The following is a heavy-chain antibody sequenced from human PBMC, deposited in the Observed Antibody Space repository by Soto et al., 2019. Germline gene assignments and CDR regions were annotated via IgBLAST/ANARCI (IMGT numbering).Heavy chain of an antibody. Sequence: ASVKVSCKASGGTFSSYAISWVRQAPGQGLEWMGGIIPIFGTANYAQKFQGRVTITADESTSTAYMELSSLRSDGTAVYYCARVLVSIVGARTGSFDYCGQATLVTGSS. J-gene: IGHJ4*02. CDR3: ARVLVSIVGARTGSFDY. CDR2: IIPIFGTA. CDR1: GGTFSSYA. V-gene: IGHV1-69*13. D-gene: IGHD1-26*01.